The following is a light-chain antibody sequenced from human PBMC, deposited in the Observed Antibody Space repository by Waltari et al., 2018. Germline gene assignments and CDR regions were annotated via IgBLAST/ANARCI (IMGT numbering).Light chain of an antibody. CDR3: QHYVRLPAT. CDR2: GAS. Sequence: ILLTQSPDTLSLSPGERATLSCRARQSVTGALAWCQQKPGQAPRLLIYGASNRATGIPDRFSGSGSGTDFSLTISRLEPEDFAVYYCQHYVRLPATFGQGTKVEIK. CDR1: QSVTGAL. J-gene: IGKJ1*01. V-gene: IGKV3-20*01.